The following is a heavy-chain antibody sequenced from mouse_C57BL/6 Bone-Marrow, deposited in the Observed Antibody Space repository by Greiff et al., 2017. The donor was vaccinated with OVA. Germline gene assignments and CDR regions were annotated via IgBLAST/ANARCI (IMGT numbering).Heavy chain of an antibody. CDR2: IDPENGDT. V-gene: IGHV14-4*01. Sequence: VQLKQSGAELVRPGASVKLSCTASGFNIKDDYMHWVKQRPEQGLEWIGWIDPENGDTEYASKFQGKATITADTSSNTAYLQLSSLTSEDTAVYYCTTFYSNYRVVYWGQGTSVTVSS. CDR1: GFNIKDDY. CDR3: TTFYSNYRVVY. J-gene: IGHJ4*01. D-gene: IGHD2-5*01.